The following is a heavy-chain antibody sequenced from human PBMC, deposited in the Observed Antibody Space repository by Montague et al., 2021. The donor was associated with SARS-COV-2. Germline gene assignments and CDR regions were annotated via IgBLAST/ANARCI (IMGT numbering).Heavy chain of an antibody. D-gene: IGHD5-18*01. J-gene: IGHJ6*02. CDR1: GFTFSSYW. V-gene: IGHV3-7*01. Sequence: SLRLSCAASGFTFSSYWMSWVRQAPGKGLEWVANIKQDGSEKYYVDSVKGRSTISRDNAKNSLYLQMNSLRAEDTAVYYCARDMGVGYSYGQYYYYGMDVWGQGTTVTVSS. CDR2: IKQDGSEK. CDR3: ARDMGVGYSYGQYYYYGMDV.